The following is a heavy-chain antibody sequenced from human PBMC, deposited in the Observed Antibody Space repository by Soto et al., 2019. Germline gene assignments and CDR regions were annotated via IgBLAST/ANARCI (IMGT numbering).Heavy chain of an antibody. J-gene: IGHJ3*02. V-gene: IGHV3-9*01. CDR3: AKELTTVTTDDAFDI. CDR2: ISWNSGSI. CDR1: GFTFDDYA. D-gene: IGHD4-17*01. Sequence: PGGSLRLSCAASGFTFDDYAMHWVRQAPGKGLEWVSGISWNSGSIGYADSVKGRFTISRDNAKNSLYLQMNSLRAEDTALYYCAKELTTVTTDDAFDIWGQGTMVTVSS.